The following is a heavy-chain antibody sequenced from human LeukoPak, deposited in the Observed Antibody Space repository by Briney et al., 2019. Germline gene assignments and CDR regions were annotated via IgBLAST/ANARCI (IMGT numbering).Heavy chain of an antibody. J-gene: IGHJ4*02. V-gene: IGHV3-23*03. CDR2: IYSGGST. CDR3: AKVNDFDY. CDR1: GFTFSSYA. D-gene: IGHD1-1*01. Sequence: QPGGSLRLSCAASGFTFSSYAMSWVRQAPGKGLEWVSVIYSGGSTYYADSVKGRFTISRDNSKNTLYLQMNSLRAEDTAVYYCAKVNDFDYWGQGTLVTVSS.